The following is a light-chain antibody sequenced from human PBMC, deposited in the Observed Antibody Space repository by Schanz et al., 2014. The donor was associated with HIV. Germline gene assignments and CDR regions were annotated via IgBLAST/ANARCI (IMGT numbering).Light chain of an antibody. CDR3: QQYYTTPRT. V-gene: IGKV4-1*01. CDR2: WAS. CDR1: TNNKNY. Sequence: DIVMTQSPDSLTVSLGERATINCKSSTNNKNYLAWYQQKPGQPPRLLIYWASTRESGVPDRFSGSGSGTDFTLTIGNLQADDVAVYYCQQYYTTPRTFGGGTKVEIK. J-gene: IGKJ4*01.